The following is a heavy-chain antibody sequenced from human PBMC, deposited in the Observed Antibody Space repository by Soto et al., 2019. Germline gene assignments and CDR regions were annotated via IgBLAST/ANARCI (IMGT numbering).Heavy chain of an antibody. D-gene: IGHD3-16*02. CDR3: ARAGSGYDYIWGSYRYNWFDP. V-gene: IGHV1-2*04. CDR2: INPNSGGT. CDR1: GYTFTGYY. Sequence: GASVKVSCKASGYTFTGYYMHWVRQAPGQGLEWMGWINPNSGGTNYAQKFQGWVTMTRDTSISTAYMELSRLRSDDTAVYYCARAGSGYDYIWGSYRYNWFDPWGQGTLVTVSS. J-gene: IGHJ5*02.